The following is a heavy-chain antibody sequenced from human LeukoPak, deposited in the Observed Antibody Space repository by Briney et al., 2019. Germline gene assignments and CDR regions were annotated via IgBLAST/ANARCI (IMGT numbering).Heavy chain of an antibody. Sequence: GGSLRLSCAASGFTFSSYSMNWVRQAPGKGLEWVSSISSSSSYIYYADSVKGRFTISRDNAKNSLYLQMNSLRDEDTAVYYCARWRGDYSSGPNWGQGTLVTVSS. V-gene: IGHV3-21*01. D-gene: IGHD6-19*01. CDR2: ISSSSSYI. CDR1: GFTFSSYS. J-gene: IGHJ4*02. CDR3: ARWRGDYSSGPN.